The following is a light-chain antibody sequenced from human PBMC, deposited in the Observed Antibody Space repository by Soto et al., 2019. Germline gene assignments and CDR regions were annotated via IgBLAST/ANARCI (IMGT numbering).Light chain of an antibody. J-gene: IGKJ1*01. CDR2: AAS. Sequence: DIQVTQSPPSLSASVGARVTITSRASRAIDNSLAWYQQVPGKAPNLLIYAASTLQSGVPSRFRGSGSGTSFILTITSLQPEDVATYYCQKYNKAPWIFGQGTKVEV. CDR1: RAIDNS. V-gene: IGKV1-27*01. CDR3: QKYNKAPWI.